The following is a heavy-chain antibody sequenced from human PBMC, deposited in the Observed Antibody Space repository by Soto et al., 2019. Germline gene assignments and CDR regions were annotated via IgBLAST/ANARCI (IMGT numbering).Heavy chain of an antibody. J-gene: IGHJ6*02. D-gene: IGHD2-2*01. CDR2: ISGGIGST. Sequence: EVQLLESGGGLVQPWGSLRLSCVASGFSFGTYAMTWVRQVPGKGLEWVSTISGGIGSTFYADSVKGRFTISRDNSKNSLFLEVHSLRVEDTAVYYCARERADIVVAPVATSGMDVWGQGTAVTVSS. V-gene: IGHV3-23*01. CDR1: GFSFGTYA. CDR3: ARERADIVVAPVATSGMDV.